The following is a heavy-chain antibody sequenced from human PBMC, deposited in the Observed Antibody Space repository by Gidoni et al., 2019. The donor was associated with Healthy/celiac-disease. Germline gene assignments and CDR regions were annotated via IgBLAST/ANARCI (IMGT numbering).Heavy chain of an antibody. CDR2: ICPGDSDT. J-gene: IGHJ4*02. CDR1: GYSFPSYW. V-gene: IGHV5-51*01. CDR3: ARHSGYSNSRGVDY. Sequence: EVQLVQSGAEVNKPGASLTISCKGSGYSFPSYWIGWVRQMPGKGLEWMGIICPGDSDTRYSPSFQGQVTISADKSISTAYLKWSSLKASDTAMYYCARHSGYSNSRGVDYWGQGTLVTVSS. D-gene: IGHD4-4*01.